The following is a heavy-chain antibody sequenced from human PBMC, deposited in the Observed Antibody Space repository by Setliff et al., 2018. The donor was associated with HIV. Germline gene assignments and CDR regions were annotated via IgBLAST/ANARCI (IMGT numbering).Heavy chain of an antibody. Sequence: GASVKVSCKASNYTLINYGVSWVRQAPGQGLEWMGWIGSYSGNTNYAQKLQGRVTMTTDTSTSTAYMELRSLRSDDTAVYYCAREGLIWFGELSLDDAFDIWGQGTTVTVSS. J-gene: IGHJ3*02. V-gene: IGHV1-18*01. CDR2: IGSYSGNT. D-gene: IGHD3-10*01. CDR1: NYTLINYG. CDR3: AREGLIWFGELSLDDAFDI.